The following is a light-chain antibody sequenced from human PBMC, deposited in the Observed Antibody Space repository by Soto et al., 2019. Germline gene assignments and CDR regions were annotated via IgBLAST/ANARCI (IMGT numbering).Light chain of an antibody. J-gene: IGLJ1*01. CDR3: CSYAVTYYV. Sequence: QSALTQPRSVSGSPGQSVTISCTGTSSDVGGYNYVSWYQQHPGKAPKFMIYDVSKRPSGVPDRFSGSESGNTASLTISGLQAEAEADYYCCSYAVTYYVFGTGTNVTVL. V-gene: IGLV2-11*01. CDR1: SSDVGGYNY. CDR2: DVS.